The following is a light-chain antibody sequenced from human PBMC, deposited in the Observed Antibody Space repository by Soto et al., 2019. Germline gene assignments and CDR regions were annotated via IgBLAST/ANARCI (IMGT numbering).Light chain of an antibody. CDR1: QGSSNY. CDR2: AAS. V-gene: IGKV1-27*01. J-gene: IGKJ1*01. Sequence: DIQMTQSPSSLSASVGDRVTITCRASQGSSNYCAWYQQKPGKVPKLLIYAASTLQSGVPSRFSGSGSGTDFTLTISRLQPEDVATYYCQKYNSAQWTFGQGTKVEIK. CDR3: QKYNSAQWT.